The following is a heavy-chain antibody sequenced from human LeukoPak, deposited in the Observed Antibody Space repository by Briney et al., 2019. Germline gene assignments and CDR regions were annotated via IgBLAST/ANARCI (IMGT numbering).Heavy chain of an antibody. J-gene: IGHJ3*02. CDR1: GLTFSSSD. CDR3: GTMKYAFDI. CDR2: ITFHGRDT. Sequence: GGSLRLSCSVSGLTFSSSDMHWVRQAPGKALEYVSAITFHGRDTYYADSVNGRFTISRDNSKDTLYLQMSSLRPEDTAIYYCGTMKYAFDIWGQGTMVTVSS. D-gene: IGHD3-22*01. V-gene: IGHV3-64D*06.